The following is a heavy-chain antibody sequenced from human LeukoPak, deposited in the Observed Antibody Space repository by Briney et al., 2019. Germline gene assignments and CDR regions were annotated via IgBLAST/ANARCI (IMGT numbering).Heavy chain of an antibody. D-gene: IGHD3-10*01. CDR2: INPNSGGT. CDR1: GYTFTGYY. J-gene: IGHJ5*02. V-gene: IGHV1-2*02. Sequence: ASVKVSCKASGYTFTGYYMHWVRQAPGQGLEWMGWINPNSGGTNYAQKFQGRVTMTRDTSISTAYMELSRLRSDDTAVYYCARGDTYYYGSGSFWFDAWGQGTLVAVSS. CDR3: ARGDTYYYGSGSFWFDA.